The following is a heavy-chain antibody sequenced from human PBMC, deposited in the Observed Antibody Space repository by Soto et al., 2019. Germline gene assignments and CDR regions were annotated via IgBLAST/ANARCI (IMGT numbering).Heavy chain of an antibody. V-gene: IGHV1-69*01. J-gene: IGHJ6*02. CDR1: GGTFSSYA. Sequence: QVQLVQSGAEVKKPGSSVKVSCKASGGTFSSYAISWVRQAPGQGLEWMGGILPIFGTANYAQKFQGRVTITADESTSTAYMELSSLRSEDTAVYYCARYPVSGYDYYYYYGMDVWGQGTTVTVSS. D-gene: IGHD5-12*01. CDR3: ARYPVSGYDYYYYYGMDV. CDR2: ILPIFGTA.